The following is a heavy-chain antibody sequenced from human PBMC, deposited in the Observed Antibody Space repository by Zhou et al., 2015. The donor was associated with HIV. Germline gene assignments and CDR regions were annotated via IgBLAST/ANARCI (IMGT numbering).Heavy chain of an antibody. CDR3: ARGREGITISPGGADV. Sequence: QVQLVQSGAEVKKPGSSVKVSCKASGGTFSSYAISWVRQAPGQGLEWMGGIIPIFGTANYAQKFQGRVTITADESTSTAYMELSSLRSEDTAVYYCARGREGITISPGGADVWGKGDHGHRLL. V-gene: IGHV1-69*01. CDR1: GGTFSSYA. D-gene: IGHD3-3*01. J-gene: IGHJ6*04. CDR2: IIPIFGTA.